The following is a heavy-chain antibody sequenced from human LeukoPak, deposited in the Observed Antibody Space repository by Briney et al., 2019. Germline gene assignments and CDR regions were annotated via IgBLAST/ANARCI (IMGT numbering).Heavy chain of an antibody. D-gene: IGHD2-21*01. CDR2: IYYSGST. J-gene: IGHJ4*02. V-gene: IGHV4-61*01. Sequence: PSETLSLTCTVSGDSISSSTYFWGWIRQPPGKGLEWIGYIYYSGSTNYNSSLKSRVTISVDTSKNQFSVQLSSVTAADTAVYYCARDNGGGYFDYWGQGTLVTVSS. CDR3: ARDNGGGYFDY. CDR1: GDSISSSTYF.